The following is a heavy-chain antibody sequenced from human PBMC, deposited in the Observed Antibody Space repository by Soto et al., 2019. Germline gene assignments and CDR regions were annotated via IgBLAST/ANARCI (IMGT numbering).Heavy chain of an antibody. CDR1: GCTFSSYA. J-gene: IGHJ4*02. V-gene: IGHV1-3*01. Sequence: ASVKVSCKASGCTFSSYAISWVRQAPGQRLEWMGWINAGNGNTKYSQKFQGRVTITRDTSASTAYMELSSLRSEDTAVYYCARSASSARNYYFDYWGQGNMVTVSS. CDR3: ARSASSARNYYFDY. CDR2: INAGNGNT. D-gene: IGHD6-6*01.